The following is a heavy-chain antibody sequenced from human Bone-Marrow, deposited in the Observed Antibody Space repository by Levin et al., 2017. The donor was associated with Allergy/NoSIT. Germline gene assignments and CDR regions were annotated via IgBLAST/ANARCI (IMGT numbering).Heavy chain of an antibody. J-gene: IGHJ4*02. Sequence: GGSLRLSCTASGFTFGDYAMSWVRQAPGKGLEWVGFIRSKAYGGTTEYAASVKGRFTISRDDSKSIAYLQMNSLKTEDTAVYYCTRGQHEPDISYGDYVSEFDYWGQGTLVTVSS. CDR3: TRGQHEPDISYGDYVSEFDY. D-gene: IGHD4-17*01. CDR2: IRSKAYGGTT. CDR1: GFTFGDYA. V-gene: IGHV3-49*04.